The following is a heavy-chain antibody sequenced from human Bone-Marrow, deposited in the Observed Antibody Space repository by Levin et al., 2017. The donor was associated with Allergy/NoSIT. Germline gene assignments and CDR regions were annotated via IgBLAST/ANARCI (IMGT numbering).Heavy chain of an antibody. CDR3: AKGSTVIQSEVDLLDI. D-gene: IGHD2-21*01. J-gene: IGHJ3*02. CDR1: GYTFSAFY. V-gene: IGHV1-2*06. Sequence: ASVKVSCEAFGYTFSAFYLHWVRQAPGRGLEWMGRLNPKSADTNFAPKFQGRVTMTGDSSVRTAYMELSTLTSDDTALYYCAKGSTVIQSEVDLLDIWGQGTMVIVSS. CDR2: LNPKSADT.